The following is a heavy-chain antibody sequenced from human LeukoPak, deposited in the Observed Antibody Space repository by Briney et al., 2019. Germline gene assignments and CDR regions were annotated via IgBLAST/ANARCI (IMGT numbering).Heavy chain of an antibody. Sequence: GGSLRLSCAASGFTVSSNYMNCVRQAPGKGLEWVSVIYTGGSTYYADPVKGRFTISRDNSKNMLYLQMNSPRAEDRAVYYCARDNRTAYFDNGGQGTLVTVSS. CDR3: ARDNRTAYFDN. CDR2: IYTGGST. CDR1: GFTVSSNY. V-gene: IGHV3-66*01. J-gene: IGHJ4*02.